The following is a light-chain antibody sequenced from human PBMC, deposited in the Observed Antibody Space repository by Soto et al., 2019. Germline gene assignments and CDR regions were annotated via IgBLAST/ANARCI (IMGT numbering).Light chain of an antibody. CDR2: GAS. Sequence: EIVLTQSPGTLSLSPGERATLSCRASQSVSSSYLSWYQQKPGQAPRLLIYGASSRATGSPDRCSGSGSGTEFSLTISRLQPEDYSVYYCQQYDSSYRTFGQGTKVDIK. V-gene: IGKV3-20*01. J-gene: IGKJ1*01. CDR1: QSVSSSY. CDR3: QQYDSSYRT.